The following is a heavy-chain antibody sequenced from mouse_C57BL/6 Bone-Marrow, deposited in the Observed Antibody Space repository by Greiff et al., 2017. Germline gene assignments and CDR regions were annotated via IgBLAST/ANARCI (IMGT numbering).Heavy chain of an antibody. CDR3: VRHGDWDVGWYFDV. J-gene: IGHJ1*03. D-gene: IGHD4-1*01. CDR1: GFSFNTYA. V-gene: IGHV10-1*01. Sequence: EVQRVESGGGLVQPKGSLKLSCAASGFSFNTYAMNWVRQAPGKGLEWVARIRSKSNNYATYYADSVKDRFTISRDDSESMLYLQMNNLKTEDTAMYYCVRHGDWDVGWYFDVWGTGTTVTVSS. CDR2: IRSKSNNYAT.